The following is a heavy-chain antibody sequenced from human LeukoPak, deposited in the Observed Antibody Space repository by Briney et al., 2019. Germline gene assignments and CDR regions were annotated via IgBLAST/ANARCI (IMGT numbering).Heavy chain of an antibody. CDR1: GYTFTGNF. V-gene: IGHV1-2*02. J-gene: IGHJ3*02. CDR3: ARSPSNSGDAFEN. Sequence: GASVKVSCKASGYTFTGNFLHWVRQAPGQGLEWMGWINPNSGATNYAQKFKGSVTMTRDTSMSTAYMELSRLRSDDTAVYYCARSPSNSGDAFENWGQGTMVTVSS. D-gene: IGHD1-26*01. CDR2: INPNSGAT.